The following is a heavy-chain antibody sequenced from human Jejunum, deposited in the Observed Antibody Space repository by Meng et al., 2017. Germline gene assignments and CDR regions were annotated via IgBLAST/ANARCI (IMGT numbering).Heavy chain of an antibody. CDR3: TTWDGEY. D-gene: IGHD3-10*01. J-gene: IGHJ4*02. CDR2: TYDRSEWHN. V-gene: IGHV6-1*01. CDR1: GDSVSSNLAL. Sequence: QVQYQPSRPGLVRPSQTLSLSCACSGDSVSSNLALWHWVRQSPSRGLECLGQTYDRSEWHNHYGVSVRGRITINADTSSNHFSPHLDSVTPEDTAVYYCTTWDGEYWGQGTLVTVSS.